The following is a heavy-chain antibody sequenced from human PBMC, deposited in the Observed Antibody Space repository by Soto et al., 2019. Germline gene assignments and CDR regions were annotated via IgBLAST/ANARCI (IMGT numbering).Heavy chain of an antibody. CDR2: IWYDGSNK. CDR1: GFTFSSYG. D-gene: IGHD3-22*01. Sequence: PGGSLRLSCAASGFTFSSYGMHWVRQAPGKGLEWVAVIWYDGSNKYYADSVKGRFTISRDNSKNTLYLQMNSLRAEDTAVYYCATAHRYDSSGYNRYWGQGTLVTVSS. J-gene: IGHJ4*02. V-gene: IGHV3-33*01. CDR3: ATAHRYDSSGYNRY.